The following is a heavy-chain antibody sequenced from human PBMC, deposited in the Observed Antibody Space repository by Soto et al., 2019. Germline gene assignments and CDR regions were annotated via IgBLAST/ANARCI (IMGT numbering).Heavy chain of an antibody. V-gene: IGHV1-69*06. D-gene: IGHD2-2*02. CDR1: GGTFSSYA. CDR2: IIPIFGKA. CDR3: ARGGRYCSSTSCYRGRFDY. Sequence: QVQLVQSGAEVKKPGSSVQVSCKASGGTFSSYAISWVRQAPGQGLEWMGGIIPIFGKANYAQKFQGRVTITAEKTTRTGDMELGSLRSEDTHVYYCARGGRYCSSTSCYRGRFDYWGQGTLVTVSS. J-gene: IGHJ4*02.